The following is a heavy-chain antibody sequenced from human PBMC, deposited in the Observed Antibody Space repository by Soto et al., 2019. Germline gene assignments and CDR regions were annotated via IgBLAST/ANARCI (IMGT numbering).Heavy chain of an antibody. CDR3: ARHRPSGSASVDY. V-gene: IGHV4-39*01. J-gene: IGHJ4*02. CDR2: IYFSGGT. Sequence: PSETLSLTCTVSGGSISSSSYYWGWIRQPPGKGLEWIGSIYFSGGTYYNPSLKSRVTISVDTSKNQFSLKLSSVTAADTALYYCARHRPSGSASVDYWGQGNLVTVSS. D-gene: IGHD6-6*01. CDR1: GGSISSSSYY.